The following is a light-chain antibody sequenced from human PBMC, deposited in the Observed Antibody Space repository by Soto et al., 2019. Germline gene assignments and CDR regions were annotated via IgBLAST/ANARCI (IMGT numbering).Light chain of an antibody. V-gene: IGLV1-40*01. CDR3: QSYDSSLSGYV. J-gene: IGLJ1*01. Sequence: QLVLTQPPSVSGAPGQRVTISCTGSSSNIGAGYDVHWYQQLPGTAPKLLIYGNSNRPSGDPDRFSGSKSGTSASLAITGLQAEDEADYYCQSYDSSLSGYVFGTGTKLTVL. CDR1: SSNIGAGYD. CDR2: GNS.